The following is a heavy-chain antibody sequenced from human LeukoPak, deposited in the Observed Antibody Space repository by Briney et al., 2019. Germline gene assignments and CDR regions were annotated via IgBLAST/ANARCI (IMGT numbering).Heavy chain of an antibody. J-gene: IGHJ5*02. V-gene: IGHV3-74*01. Sequence: GGSLRLSCAASGFTFSSYWMHWVRQAPGKGLVWVPRINSDGSSTSYADSVKGRFTISRDNAKNTLYLQMNSLRAEDTAVYYCARDRPYCSGGSCYSRGWFDPWGQGTLVTVSS. CDR2: INSDGSST. D-gene: IGHD2-15*01. CDR3: ARDRPYCSGGSCYSRGWFDP. CDR1: GFTFSSYW.